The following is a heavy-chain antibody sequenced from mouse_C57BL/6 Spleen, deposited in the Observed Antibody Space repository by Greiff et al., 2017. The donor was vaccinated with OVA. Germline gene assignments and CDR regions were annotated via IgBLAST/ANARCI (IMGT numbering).Heavy chain of an antibody. CDR1: GYTFTSYW. CDR3: ASGEDLYPFY. CDR2: IDPSDSYT. Sequence: VQLQQPGAELVKPGASVKLSCKASGYTFTSYWMQWVKQRPGQGLEWIGEIDPSDSYTNYNQKFKGKATLTVDTSSSTAYMQLSSLTSEDSAVYYCASGEDLYPFYWGQGTTLTVSS. J-gene: IGHJ2*01. V-gene: IGHV1-50*01. D-gene: IGHD1-1*01.